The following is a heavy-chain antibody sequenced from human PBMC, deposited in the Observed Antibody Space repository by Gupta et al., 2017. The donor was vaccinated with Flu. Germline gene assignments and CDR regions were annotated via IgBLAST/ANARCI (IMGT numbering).Heavy chain of an antibody. CDR2: VGAVGDRT. V-gene: IGHV3-23*01. CDR3: AKDRSGNPAIDY. Sequence: EVQLLESGGALVQPGGSLRLSCAASGPTFSDYAMHWVRQAPGKGLEWVSTVGAVGDRTYYADSVMVRFTISRDNSKNTVYLQMNSLRGDDTAVYYCAKDRSGNPAIDYWGQGTLVTVS. D-gene: IGHD6-13*01. J-gene: IGHJ4*02. CDR1: GPTFSDYA.